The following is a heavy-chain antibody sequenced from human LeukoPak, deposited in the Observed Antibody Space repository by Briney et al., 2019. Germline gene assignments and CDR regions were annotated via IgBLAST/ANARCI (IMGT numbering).Heavy chain of an antibody. CDR2: ISSSGTYI. J-gene: IGHJ4*02. D-gene: IGHD4-23*01. V-gene: IGHV3-21*01. CDR1: GFTFSSYS. Sequence: GGSLRLSCAASGFTFSSYSMNWVRQAPGKGLEWVSFISSSGTYIYYADSMKGRFTISRDNAKNSLYLQMNSLRAEDTAVYYCARNGGNSDFDYSGQGTLVTVSS. CDR3: ARNGGNSDFDY.